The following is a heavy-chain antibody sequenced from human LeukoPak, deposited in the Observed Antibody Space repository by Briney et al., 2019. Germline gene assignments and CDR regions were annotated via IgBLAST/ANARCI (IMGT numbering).Heavy chain of an antibody. CDR2: IKQDGSEK. CDR1: GFTFSSYW. V-gene: IGHV3-7*01. CDR3: ARDPIAVAGPRFDY. D-gene: IGHD6-19*01. Sequence: GGSLILSCAASGFTFSSYWTSWVRQAPGKGLEWVANIKQDGSEKYYVDSVKGRFTISRDNAKNSLYLQMNSLRAEDTAVYYCARDPIAVAGPRFDYWGQGTLVTVSS. J-gene: IGHJ4*02.